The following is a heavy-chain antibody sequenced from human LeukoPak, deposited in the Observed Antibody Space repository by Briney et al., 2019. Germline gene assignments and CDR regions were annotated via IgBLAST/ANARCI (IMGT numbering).Heavy chain of an antibody. Sequence: ECVSSITPTTNYISYADSLKAPFTISKDNAKNSLYLQMNSLRAEDTAVYYCAGPLGIAFDIWGQGTMVTVSS. J-gene: IGHJ3*02. CDR3: AGPLGIAFDI. V-gene: IGHV3-21*01. CDR2: ITPTTNYI. D-gene: IGHD7-27*01.